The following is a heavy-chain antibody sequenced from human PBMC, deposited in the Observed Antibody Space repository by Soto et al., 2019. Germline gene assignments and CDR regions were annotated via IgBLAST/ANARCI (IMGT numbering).Heavy chain of an antibody. V-gene: IGHV1-58*02. CDR2: IVVGSGNT. CDR1: GFTFTSSA. CDR3: AAVYYYDSSCYWGAFDI. J-gene: IGHJ3*02. Sequence: QMQLVQSGPEVKKPGTSVKVSCKASGFTFTSSAMQWVRQARGQRLEWIGWIVVGSGNTNYAQKFQERVTITRDMYTSTAYMELCSLRSEDTAVYYCAAVYYYDSSCYWGAFDIWGQGAIVTVSS. D-gene: IGHD3-22*01.